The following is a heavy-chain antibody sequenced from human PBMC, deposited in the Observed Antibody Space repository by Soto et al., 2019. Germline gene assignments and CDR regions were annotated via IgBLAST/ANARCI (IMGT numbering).Heavy chain of an antibody. CDR3: TPQSANKSVRDQPAFDY. Sequence: EVQLVESGGGLVKPGGSLRLSCAASGFTFSNAWMNWVRQAPGKGLEWVGRIKSKTDGGTTDYAAPVKGRFTISRDDSKNTLYLQMNSLKTEDTAVYYCTPQSANKSVRDQPAFDYWGQGTLVTVSS. CDR2: IKSKTDGGTT. D-gene: IGHD2-2*01. CDR1: GFTFSNAW. V-gene: IGHV3-15*07. J-gene: IGHJ4*02.